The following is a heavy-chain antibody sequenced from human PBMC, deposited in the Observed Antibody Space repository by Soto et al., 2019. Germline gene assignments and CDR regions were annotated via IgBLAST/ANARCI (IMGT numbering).Heavy chain of an antibody. J-gene: IGHJ4*02. Sequence: QVQLVESGGGVVQPGRSLRLSCAASGFTFSSYAMHWVRQAPGKGLEWVAVISYDGSNKYYADSVKGRFTISRDNSKNTLYLQMNSLRAEDTAVYYCARDWAMTTNFDYWGQGTLVTVSS. CDR3: ARDWAMTTNFDY. V-gene: IGHV3-30-3*01. D-gene: IGHD4-4*01. CDR2: ISYDGSNK. CDR1: GFTFSSYA.